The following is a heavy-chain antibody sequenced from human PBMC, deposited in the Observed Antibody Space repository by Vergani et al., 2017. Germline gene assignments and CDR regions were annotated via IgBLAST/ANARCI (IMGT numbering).Heavy chain of an antibody. D-gene: IGHD3-3*01. Sequence: QVQLVQSGAEVKKPGASVKVSCKASGYTFTSYDINWVRQATGQGLEWMGWMNPNSGNTGYAQKFQGRVTMTRNTSISTAYMELSSLRSEDTAVYYCARDLVMGYYDFWSGYYSPGAYYMDVWGKGTTVTVSS. V-gene: IGHV1-8*01. CDR1: GYTFTSYD. CDR3: ARDLVMGYYDFWSGYYSPGAYYMDV. CDR2: MNPNSGNT. J-gene: IGHJ6*03.